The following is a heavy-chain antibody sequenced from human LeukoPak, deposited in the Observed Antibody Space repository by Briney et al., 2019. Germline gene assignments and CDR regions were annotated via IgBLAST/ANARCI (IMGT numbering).Heavy chain of an antibody. J-gene: IGHJ4*02. Sequence: SSETLSLTCTVSGGSISSSSYYWGWIRQPPGRGLEWIGSIYYSGSTYYNPSLKSRVTISVDTSKNQFSLKLSSVTAADTAVYYCARHGVEWTGLYFDYWGQGTLVTVSS. CDR2: IYYSGST. D-gene: IGHD3/OR15-3a*01. CDR1: GGSISSSSYY. CDR3: ARHGVEWTGLYFDY. V-gene: IGHV4-39*01.